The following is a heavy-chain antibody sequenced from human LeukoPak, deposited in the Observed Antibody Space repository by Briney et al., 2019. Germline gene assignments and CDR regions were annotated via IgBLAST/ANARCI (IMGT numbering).Heavy chain of an antibody. D-gene: IGHD6-13*01. CDR1: GGSFSGYY. J-gene: IGHJ3*02. V-gene: IGHV4-34*01. CDR3: AVSSSWYSDAFDI. CDR2: INHSGST. Sequence: SETLSLTCAVYGGSFSGYYWSWIRQPPGKGLEWIGEINHSGSTNYDPSLKNRVTISVDTSKNQFSLKLSSVTAADTAVYYCAVSSSWYSDAFDIWGQGTMVTVSS.